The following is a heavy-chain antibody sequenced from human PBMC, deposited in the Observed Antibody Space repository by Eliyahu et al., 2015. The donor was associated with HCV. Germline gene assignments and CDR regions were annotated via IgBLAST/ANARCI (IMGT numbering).Heavy chain of an antibody. CDR1: GFTFSSYS. Sequence: EVQLVESGGGLVKPGGSLRLSCAAPGFTFSSYSMNWVRQAPGKGLEWVSSISSSSSYIYYADSVKGRFTISRDNAKNSLYLQMNSLRAEDTAVYYCARDPPAAICMDVWGQGTTVTVSS. J-gene: IGHJ6*02. CDR2: ISSSSSYI. CDR3: ARDPPAAICMDV. D-gene: IGHD2-2*01. V-gene: IGHV3-21*01.